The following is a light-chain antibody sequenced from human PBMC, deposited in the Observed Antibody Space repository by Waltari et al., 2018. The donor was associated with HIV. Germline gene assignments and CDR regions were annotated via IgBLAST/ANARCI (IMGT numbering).Light chain of an antibody. CDR1: QNIGGN. CDR3: QQYLDWPPWT. V-gene: IGKV3D-15*01. CDR2: GAS. J-gene: IGKJ1*01. Sequence: EIVMTQSPATLSVSAGERATLSCRARQNIGGNLAWYQQRHGKPPRLLVYGASSREPGIPARFSGRGSGTEFTLTISSLESDDSAVYYCQQYLDWPPWTFGQGTKV.